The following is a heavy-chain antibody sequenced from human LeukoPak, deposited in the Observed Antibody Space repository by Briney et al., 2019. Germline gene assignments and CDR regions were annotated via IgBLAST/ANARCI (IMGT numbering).Heavy chain of an antibody. CDR2: IYYSGST. D-gene: IGHD4-17*01. Sequence: SETLSLTCTVSGGSISSYYWSWIRQPPGKGLEWIGYIYYSGSTNYNPSLKSRVTISVDTSKNQFSLKLSSVTAADTAVYYCARDSLGGDLYWYFDLWGRGTLVTVSS. CDR3: ARDSLGGDLYWYFDL. J-gene: IGHJ2*01. V-gene: IGHV4-59*01. CDR1: GGSISSYY.